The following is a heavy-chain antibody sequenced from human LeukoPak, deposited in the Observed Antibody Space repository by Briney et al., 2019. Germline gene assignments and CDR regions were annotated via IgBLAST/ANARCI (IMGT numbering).Heavy chain of an antibody. J-gene: IGHJ4*02. Sequence: SETLSLTCAVYGGSFSGYYWSWIRQPPGKGLEWIGEINHSGSTNYNPSLKSRVTISVDTSKNQFSLKLSSVTAADTAVYYCARDRISYYDILTGYPGYFDYWGQGTLVTVSS. D-gene: IGHD3-9*01. V-gene: IGHV4-34*09. CDR3: ARDRISYYDILTGYPGYFDY. CDR1: GGSFSGYY. CDR2: INHSGST.